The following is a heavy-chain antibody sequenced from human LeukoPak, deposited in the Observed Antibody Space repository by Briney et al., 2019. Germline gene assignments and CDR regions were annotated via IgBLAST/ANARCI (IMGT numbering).Heavy chain of an antibody. CDR1: GYTLTELS. D-gene: IGHD5-18*01. V-gene: IGHV1-24*01. J-gene: IGHJ4*02. CDR3: ATVGYGYNYFDY. CDR2: FDPEDGET. Sequence: GASVKVSCKVSGYTLTELSMHWVRQAPGKGLEWMGGFDPEDGETIYAQKFQGRVTMTEDTSTDTAYMELSSLRSEVTAVYYCATVGYGYNYFDYWGQGTLVTVSS.